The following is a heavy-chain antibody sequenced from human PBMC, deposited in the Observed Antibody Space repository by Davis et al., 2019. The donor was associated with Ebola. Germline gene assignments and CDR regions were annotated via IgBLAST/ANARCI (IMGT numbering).Heavy chain of an antibody. D-gene: IGHD3/OR15-3a*01. J-gene: IGHJ4*02. CDR1: GYTFTGHY. CDR2: VNPNAGNT. Sequence: ASVKVSCKASGYTFTGHYIHWVRQAPGQGLEWMGWVNPNAGNTKYAQNFQGRVTMTSDTSISTAYMELSRLRSDDTAVYYCARGTWRGFGPMGFWGQGTLVTVSS. CDR3: ARGTWRGFGPMGF. V-gene: IGHV1-2*02.